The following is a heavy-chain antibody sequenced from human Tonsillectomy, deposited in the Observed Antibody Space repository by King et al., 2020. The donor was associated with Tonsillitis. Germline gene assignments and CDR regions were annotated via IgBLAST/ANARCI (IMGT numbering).Heavy chain of an antibody. CDR1: GFTFSTYG. CDR2: IRYDGGNK. CDR3: AKEYADIDY. D-gene: IGHD2-15*01. Sequence: VQLVESGGGVVQPGGSLRLSCAASGFTFSTYGMHWVRQAPGQGLEWVAFIRYDGGNKFYADSVKGRFTISRDNSKHTLYLQMNGLRPEDTAVYYCAKEYADIDYWGQGTLVTVSS. J-gene: IGHJ4*02. V-gene: IGHV3-30*02.